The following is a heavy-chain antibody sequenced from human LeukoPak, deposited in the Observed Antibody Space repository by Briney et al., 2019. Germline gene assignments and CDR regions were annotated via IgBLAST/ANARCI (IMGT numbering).Heavy chain of an antibody. D-gene: IGHD4-17*01. CDR1: GYIFTDYY. CDR3: VTDDYGDYWARF. J-gene: IGHJ4*02. Sequence: ASVKISCKASGYIFTDYYIHWVQQAPGKGLEYMGRVDPQTGETMYAEKFQGRVTITADTSTDTAYMELTGLKSEDAAVYFRVTDDYGDYWARFWGRGSLVTVSS. V-gene: IGHV1-69-2*01. CDR2: VDPQTGET.